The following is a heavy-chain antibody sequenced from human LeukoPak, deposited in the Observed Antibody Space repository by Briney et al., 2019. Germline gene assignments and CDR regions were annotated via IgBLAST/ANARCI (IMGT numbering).Heavy chain of an antibody. J-gene: IGHJ6*02. V-gene: IGHV4-4*07. D-gene: IGHD3-16*01. CDR3: ARLGWGVSGFYGLDV. CDR1: GDSISAFY. Sequence: SETLSLSCTVSGDSISAFYWIWIRQPAGKGLEWIGLFFTTGTTNYNPSLKGRVTMSIETSRNLFSLKLSSVTAADTAVYYCARLGWGVSGFYGLDVWGQGTTVTVSS. CDR2: FFTTGTT.